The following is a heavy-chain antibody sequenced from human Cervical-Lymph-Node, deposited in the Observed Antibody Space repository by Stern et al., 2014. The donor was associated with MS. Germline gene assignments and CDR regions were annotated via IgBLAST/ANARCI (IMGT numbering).Heavy chain of an antibody. J-gene: IGHJ4*02. D-gene: IGHD5-18*01. CDR1: GFTFSSYG. CDR3: ARDGLAGYSYGYSYFDY. V-gene: IGHV3-33*01. Sequence: VHLVESGGGVVQPGRSLRLSCAASGFTFSSYGMHWVRQAPGKGLEWVAVIWYDGSNKYYADSVKGRFTISRDNSKNTLYLQMNSLRAEDTAVYYCARDGLAGYSYGYSYFDYWGQGTLVTVSS. CDR2: IWYDGSNK.